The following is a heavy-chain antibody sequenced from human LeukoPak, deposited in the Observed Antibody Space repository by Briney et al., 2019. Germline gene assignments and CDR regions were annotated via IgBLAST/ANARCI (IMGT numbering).Heavy chain of an antibody. J-gene: IGHJ3*02. CDR3: ARGGVVVPAAIHLIFLDRSALALKDAFDI. Sequence: ASVKVSCKASGYTFTSYDINWVRQATGQGLEWMGWMNPNSGNTGYAQKFQGRVTMTRNTSISTAYMELSSLRSEDTAVYYCARGGVVVPAAIHLIFLDRSALALKDAFDIWGQGTMVTVSS. CDR1: GYTFTSYD. V-gene: IGHV1-8*01. CDR2: MNPNSGNT. D-gene: IGHD2-2*02.